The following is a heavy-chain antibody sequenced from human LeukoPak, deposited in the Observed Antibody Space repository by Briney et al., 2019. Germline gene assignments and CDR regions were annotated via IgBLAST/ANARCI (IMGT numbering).Heavy chain of an antibody. J-gene: IGHJ4*02. Sequence: GGSLRLSCAASGFTFSSYAMSWVRQAPGKGLEWVSAISGSGGSTYYADSVKGRFTIPRDNSKNTLYLQMNSLRAEDTAVYYCAKDGETYCGGDCYSYYFDYWGQGTLVTVSS. CDR2: ISGSGGST. CDR3: AKDGETYCGGDCYSYYFDY. V-gene: IGHV3-23*01. D-gene: IGHD2-21*02. CDR1: GFTFSSYA.